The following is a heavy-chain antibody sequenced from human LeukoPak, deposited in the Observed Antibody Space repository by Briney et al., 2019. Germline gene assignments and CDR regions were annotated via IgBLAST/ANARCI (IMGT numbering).Heavy chain of an antibody. V-gene: IGHV3-23*01. Sequence: GESLRLSCTASGFTFSTYVMSWVPQAPGKGLECVSSITGSGGNTYHADSVKVRFTISRDNSKNTLYLQLNSLRAEDTAVYYCAQVSGSRSFDFWGPGTLVTVSS. D-gene: IGHD3-10*01. CDR1: GFTFSTYV. J-gene: IGHJ4*02. CDR2: ITGSGGNT. CDR3: AQVSGSRSFDF.